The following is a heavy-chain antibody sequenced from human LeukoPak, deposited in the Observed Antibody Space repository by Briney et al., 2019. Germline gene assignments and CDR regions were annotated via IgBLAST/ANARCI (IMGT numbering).Heavy chain of an antibody. Sequence: GGSLRLSCSASGFTFSSYAMHWVRQAPGKGLEHVSAISSNGGSTYYADSVKGRFTISRDNSKNTLYLQMSSLRAEDTAVYYCVKGRMVRGVTYYYYGMDVWGKGTTVTVSS. D-gene: IGHD3-10*01. J-gene: IGHJ6*04. CDR3: VKGRMVRGVTYYYYGMDV. CDR1: GFTFSSYA. CDR2: ISSNGGST. V-gene: IGHV3-64D*06.